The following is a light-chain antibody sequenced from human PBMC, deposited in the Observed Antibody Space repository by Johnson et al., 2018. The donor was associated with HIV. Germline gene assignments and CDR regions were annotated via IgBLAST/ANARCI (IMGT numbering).Light chain of an antibody. CDR3: GTWDSSLSAYV. CDR1: SSNIGNNY. Sequence: QSVLTQPPSVSAAPGQKVTISCSGSSSNIGNNYVSWYQQLPGTAPKLLIYEDNRRPSGTPYRFSGSKSGTSATLGITGLQTGDEADYYCGTWDSSLSAYVFGTGTKITVL. V-gene: IGLV1-51*02. CDR2: EDN. J-gene: IGLJ1*01.